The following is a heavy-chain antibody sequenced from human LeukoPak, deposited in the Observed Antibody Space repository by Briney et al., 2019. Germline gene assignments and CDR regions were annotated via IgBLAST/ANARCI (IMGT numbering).Heavy chain of an antibody. V-gene: IGHV4-34*01. CDR2: INHSGST. J-gene: IGHJ4*02. CDR3: ARYRGGSGYHFDY. Sequence: SETLSLTCAVYGGSFSGYYWSWIRQPPGKGLEWIGEINHSGSTYYNPSLKSRVTISLDKSKNQFSLKLTSVTAADTAVYYCARYRGGSGYHFDYWGQGTLVTVSS. D-gene: IGHD5-12*01. CDR1: GGSFSGYY.